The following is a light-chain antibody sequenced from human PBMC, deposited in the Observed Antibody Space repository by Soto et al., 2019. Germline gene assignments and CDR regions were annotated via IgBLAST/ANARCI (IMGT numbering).Light chain of an antibody. CDR3: QTRGTGAWV. J-gene: IGLJ3*02. CDR2: LNSDGSH. Sequence: QSVLTQSPSASASLGASVKLTCTLSSGHSSYAIAWYQQQPEKGPRYLMNLNSDGSHSKGDGIPDRFSGSSSGAEHYLTISSLQSEDEADYYCQTRGTGAWVFGGGTKVTVL. CDR1: SGHSSYA. V-gene: IGLV4-69*01.